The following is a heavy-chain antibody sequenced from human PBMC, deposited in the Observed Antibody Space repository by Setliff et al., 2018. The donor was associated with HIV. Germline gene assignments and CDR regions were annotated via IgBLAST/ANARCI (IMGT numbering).Heavy chain of an antibody. CDR2: FCYTGSS. CDR1: GGSINNYC. D-gene: IGHD1-1*01. Sequence: PSETLSLTCTVSGGSINNYCCSWIRQPPGQGLEWIGYFCYTGSSNYNRAPKSRGPMSLDRSKSQFSLELNSVKAADTALYYCAGEPNDGEHGNFDYWGQGTLVTVSS. V-gene: IGHV4-59*01. J-gene: IGHJ4*02. CDR3: AGEPNDGEHGNFDY.